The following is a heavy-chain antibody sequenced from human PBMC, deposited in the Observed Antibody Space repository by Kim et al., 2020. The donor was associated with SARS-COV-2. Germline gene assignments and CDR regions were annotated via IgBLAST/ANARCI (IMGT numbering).Heavy chain of an antibody. Sequence: VKGRFTTSRANSKNTLYLQMNSLRAEDTAVYYCARHYDYVWGNYRGYYVDVWGQGTTVTVSS. J-gene: IGHJ6*02. D-gene: IGHD3-16*02. V-gene: IGHV3-30*07. CDR3: ARHYDYVWGNYRGYYVDV.